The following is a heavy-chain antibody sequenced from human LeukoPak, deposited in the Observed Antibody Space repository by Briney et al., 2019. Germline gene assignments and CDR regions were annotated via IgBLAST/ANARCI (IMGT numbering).Heavy chain of an antibody. CDR1: GFTFSSYW. J-gene: IGHJ3*02. CDR3: AKCGTNCYANGFDI. Sequence: PGGSLRLSCAASGFTFSSYWMHWVRQAPGKGLVWVSRINSDGSSTSYADSVKGRFTISRDNAKNTPYLQMNSLRAEDTAVYYCAKCGTNCYANGFDIWGQGTMVTVSS. V-gene: IGHV3-74*01. D-gene: IGHD2-2*01. CDR2: INSDGSST.